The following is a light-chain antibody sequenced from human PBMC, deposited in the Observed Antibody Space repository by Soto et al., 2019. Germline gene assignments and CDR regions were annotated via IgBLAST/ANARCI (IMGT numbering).Light chain of an antibody. J-gene: IGKJ4*01. Sequence: IQMTQSPSSLSASVGDRDTITFQASQDIRKSRSWYHQRPGKAPKLVIHDASTLQTGVPSRLSGSGSGTEFTFTITTQQSEDIATHYCQQYHSLPLTFGGGTKLEIK. CDR1: QDIRKS. CDR3: QQYHSLPLT. CDR2: DAS. V-gene: IGKV1-33*01.